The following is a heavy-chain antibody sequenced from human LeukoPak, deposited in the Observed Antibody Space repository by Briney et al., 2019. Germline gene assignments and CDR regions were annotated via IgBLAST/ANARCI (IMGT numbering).Heavy chain of an antibody. J-gene: IGHJ6*02. D-gene: IGHD2-2*01. CDR3: AKGDCSSTSCVGMDV. V-gene: IGHV3-23*01. CDR1: GFTFSNYA. Sequence: PGGSLRLSCAASGFTFSNYAMTWVRQAPGKGLECVSVISASGRNTDYADSVKGRFTISRDNSKNTLYLQMNSLRAEDTAVYYCAKGDCSSTSCVGMDVWGQGTTVTVSS. CDR2: ISASGRNT.